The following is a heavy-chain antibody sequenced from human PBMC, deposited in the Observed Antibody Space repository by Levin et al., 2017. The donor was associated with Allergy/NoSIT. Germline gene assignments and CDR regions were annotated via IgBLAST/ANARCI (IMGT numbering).Heavy chain of an antibody. D-gene: IGHD4-17*01. V-gene: IGHV3-15*01. CDR2: IKSKTDGGTT. Sequence: GESLMISCAASGFTFSNVWMNWVRQAPGKGLEWVGRIKSKTDGGTTDYAAPVKGRFTISRDDSKNTLYLQMNSLKTEDTAVYYCTTGRDYGRYWGQGILVIVSS. CDR3: TTGRDYGRY. J-gene: IGHJ4*02. CDR1: GFTFSNVW.